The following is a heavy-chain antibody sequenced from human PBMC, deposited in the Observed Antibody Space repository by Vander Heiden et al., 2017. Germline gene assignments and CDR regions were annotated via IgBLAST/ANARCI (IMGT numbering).Heavy chain of an antibody. V-gene: IGHV1-69-2*01. Sequence: EVPLGQSWAEVQKRGATVKISCKVSGYTFTDYYRHCAQQAHGKGLEWRGLVDPEDGETIYAEKFQGRVTITADTSTDTAYKELGSLRSEDTAVYYCATVLNPAELDGDAFDIWGQGTMVTVSS. J-gene: IGHJ3*02. D-gene: IGHD1-1*01. CDR2: VDPEDGET. CDR1: GYTFTDYY. CDR3: ATVLNPAELDGDAFDI.